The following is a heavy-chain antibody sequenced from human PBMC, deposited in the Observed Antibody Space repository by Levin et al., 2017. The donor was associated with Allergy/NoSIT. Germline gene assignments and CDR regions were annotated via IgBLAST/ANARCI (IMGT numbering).Heavy chain of an antibody. CDR3: ARRTTVTTTNWFDP. D-gene: IGHD4-17*01. CDR2: IYPGDSDT. CDR1: GYNFATSW. J-gene: IGHJ5*02. V-gene: IGHV5-51*01. Sequence: GGSLRLSCKGSGYNFATSWIGWVRQMPGKGLEWMGVIYPGDSDTTYSPSFQGRVTISVDKSISTAYLQWSSLKASDTAMYYCARRTTVTTTNWFDPWGQGTLVTVSS.